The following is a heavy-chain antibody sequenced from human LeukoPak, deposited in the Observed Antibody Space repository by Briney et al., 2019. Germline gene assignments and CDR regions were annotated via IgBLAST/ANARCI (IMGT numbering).Heavy chain of an antibody. V-gene: IGHV4-4*07. CDR3: AREGVGVVPAAFFDY. Sequence: PSETLSLTCTVSGGSISSYYWSWIRQPAGKGLERIGRIYTSGSTNYNPSLKSRVTMSVDTSKNQFSLKLSSVTAADTAVYYCAREGVGVVPAAFFDYWGQGTLVTVSS. CDR1: GGSISSYY. CDR2: IYTSGST. D-gene: IGHD2-2*01. J-gene: IGHJ4*02.